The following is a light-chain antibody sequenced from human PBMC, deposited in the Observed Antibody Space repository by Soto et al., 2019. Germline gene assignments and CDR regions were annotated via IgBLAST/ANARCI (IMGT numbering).Light chain of an antibody. CDR3: CSYPGSHTWV. V-gene: IGLV2-11*01. CDR1: NSDIGNYNY. CDR2: DVS. J-gene: IGLJ3*02. Sequence: QSALTQPRSVSGSHGQSVTISCTGTNSDIGNYNYVSWYQQHPGKAPKVTIYDVSKRPSGVPDRFSGSKSGNTASLTISGLQAEDEADYYCCSYPGSHTWVFGGGTKLTVL.